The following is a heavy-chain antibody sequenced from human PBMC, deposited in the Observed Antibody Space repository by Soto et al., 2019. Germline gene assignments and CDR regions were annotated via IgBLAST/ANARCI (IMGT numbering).Heavy chain of an antibody. CDR3: ARDRNLLI. CDR2: IDHIGTT. V-gene: IGHV4-34*01. D-gene: IGHD2-8*01. Sequence: QVQLQQWGAGLLKPSETLSLTCAVYGGAFSDYYWSWIRQPPGKGLEWIGEIDHIGTTSYNPSLKSRVTISADMYKKQFSLTLTSVTAADSALYYCARDRNLLIWGQGPLVAVSS. CDR1: GGAFSDYY. J-gene: IGHJ4*02.